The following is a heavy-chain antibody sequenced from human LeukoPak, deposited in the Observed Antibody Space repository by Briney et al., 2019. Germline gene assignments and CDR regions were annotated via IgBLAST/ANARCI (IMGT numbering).Heavy chain of an antibody. Sequence: SETLSLTCTVSGGSISSYYWSWIRKPPGKGLEWVGYIYYSGSTNYNPSLKSRVTISVDTSKNQFSLKLSSVTAADTAVYYCARVDVGYDFWSGFPGFDPWGQGTLVTVSS. D-gene: IGHD3-3*01. J-gene: IGHJ5*02. CDR2: IYYSGST. CDR3: ARVDVGYDFWSGFPGFDP. CDR1: GGSISSYY. V-gene: IGHV4-59*01.